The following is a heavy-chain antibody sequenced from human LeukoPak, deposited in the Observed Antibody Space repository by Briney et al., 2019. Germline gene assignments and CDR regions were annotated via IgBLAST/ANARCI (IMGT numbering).Heavy chain of an antibody. D-gene: IGHD6-19*01. CDR2: INPSGGST. V-gene: IGHV1-46*01. CDR3: ARFAVHRRITVAGQFGLDY. J-gene: IGHJ4*02. Sequence: ASVKVSCKAPGYIFTSYNIYWVRQAPGQGLEWMGIINPSGGSTNYAQKFQGRVTMTRDTSTSTVYMELSSLRSEDTAVYYCARFAVHRRITVAGQFGLDYWGQGTLVSLSS. CDR1: GYIFTSYN.